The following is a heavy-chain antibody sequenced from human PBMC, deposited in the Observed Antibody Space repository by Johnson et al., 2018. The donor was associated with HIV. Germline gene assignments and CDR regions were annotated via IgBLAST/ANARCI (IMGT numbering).Heavy chain of an antibody. J-gene: IGHJ3*02. V-gene: IGHV3-20*04. CDR2: INWNGGST. CDR1: GFTFDDYA. D-gene: IGHD5-12*01. Sequence: VQLVESGGGVVQPGRSLRLSCAASGFTFDDYAMHWVRQAPGKGLEWVSGINWNGGSTGYADSVKGRFTISRDNSKNTLYLQMNSLRAEDTAVYYCAREGGGYDGKGAFDIWGQGTMVTVSS. CDR3: AREGGGYDGKGAFDI.